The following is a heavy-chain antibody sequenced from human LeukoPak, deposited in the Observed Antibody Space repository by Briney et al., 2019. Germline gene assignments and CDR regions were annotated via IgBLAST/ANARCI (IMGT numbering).Heavy chain of an antibody. Sequence: ASVKVSCKASGYTFTSYGISWVRQAPGQGLEWMGWISAYNGNTNYAQKLQGRVTMTTDTSTSTAYMELRSLRSDDTAVYYCASISGYDFWSGSGAFDYWGQGTLVTVSS. J-gene: IGHJ4*02. CDR1: GYTFTSYG. D-gene: IGHD3-3*01. CDR3: ASISGYDFWSGSGAFDY. CDR2: ISAYNGNT. V-gene: IGHV1-18*01.